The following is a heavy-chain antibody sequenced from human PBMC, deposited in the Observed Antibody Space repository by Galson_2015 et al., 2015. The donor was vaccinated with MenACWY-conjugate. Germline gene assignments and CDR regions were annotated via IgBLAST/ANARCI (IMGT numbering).Heavy chain of an antibody. CDR2: VNSDGSGT. D-gene: IGHD3-16*01. CDR1: GFTFSSYW. CDR3: ARSYVPGSDRKNYYMDV. J-gene: IGHJ6*03. Sequence: SLRLSCAASGFTFSSYWMHWVRQAPGKGLVWVSRVNSDGSGTGYADSVKGRFTISRDNAKNKLFLQMNSLKVEDKAVYYCARSYVPGSDRKNYYMDVWGRGTTVTVSS. V-gene: IGHV3-74*01.